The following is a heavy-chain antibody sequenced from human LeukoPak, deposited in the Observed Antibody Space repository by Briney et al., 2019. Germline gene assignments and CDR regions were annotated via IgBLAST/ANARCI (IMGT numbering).Heavy chain of an antibody. CDR1: GGTFSSYA. D-gene: IGHD2-2*01. Sequence: SVKVSCKASGGTFSSYAISWVRQAPGQGLEWMGRIIPILGIANYAQKFQGRVTITADKSTSTAYMELSSLRSEDTAVYYCARGYCSSTSCYACDYWGQGTLVTVSS. CDR2: IIPILGIA. V-gene: IGHV1-69*04. CDR3: ARGYCSSTSCYACDY. J-gene: IGHJ4*02.